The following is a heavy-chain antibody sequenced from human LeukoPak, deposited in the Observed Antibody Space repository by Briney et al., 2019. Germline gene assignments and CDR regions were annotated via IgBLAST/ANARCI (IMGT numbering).Heavy chain of an antibody. CDR3: AKDLKDSYYDGSGYYHDAFDI. CDR2: ISGSGGST. CDR1: GFTFSSYA. D-gene: IGHD3-22*01. V-gene: IGHV3-23*01. Sequence: GGSLRLSCAASGFTFSSYAMSWVRQAPGKGLEWVSAISGSGGSTYYADSVKGRFTISRDNSKNTLYLQMNSLRAEDTAVYYCAKDLKDSYYDGSGYYHDAFDIWGQGTMVTVSS. J-gene: IGHJ3*02.